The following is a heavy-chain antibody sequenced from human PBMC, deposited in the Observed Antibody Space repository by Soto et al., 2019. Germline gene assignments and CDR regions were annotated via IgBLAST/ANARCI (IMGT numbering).Heavy chain of an antibody. CDR2: IRQDGTES. CDR1: GISLRTSW. CDR3: ARDPYDSGGYAAFDI. Sequence: HPGGSLRLSCAASGISLRTSWMTWVRQAPGKGLEWVANIRQDGTESHYVDSVRGRFTISRDNAKNSLFLQMNSLTAEDTAVYYCARDPYDSGGYAAFDIWGQGTMVTVSS. V-gene: IGHV3-7*04. D-gene: IGHD3-22*01. J-gene: IGHJ3*02.